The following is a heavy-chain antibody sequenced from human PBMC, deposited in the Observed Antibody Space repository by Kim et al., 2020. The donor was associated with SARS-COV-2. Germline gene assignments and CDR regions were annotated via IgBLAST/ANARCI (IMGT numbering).Heavy chain of an antibody. CDR3: ARDQHDFWDDHPYYCDY. CDR2: IKQDGSKK. J-gene: IGHJ4*02. D-gene: IGHD3-3*01. CDR1: GFSFRSYW. V-gene: IGHV3-7*03. Sequence: GGSLRLSCVASGFSFRSYWMTWVRQAPGKGLEWVANIKQDGSKKYYVDSVKGRFTVSRDNAKNSLFLQMNSLRAEDTAIYYCARDQHDFWDDHPYYCDYWGQGTLVTVS.